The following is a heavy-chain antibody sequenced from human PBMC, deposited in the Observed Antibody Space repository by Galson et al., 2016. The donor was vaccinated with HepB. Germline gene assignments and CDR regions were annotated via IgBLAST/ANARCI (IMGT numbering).Heavy chain of an antibody. Sequence: SLRLSCAASGFTFSAYWMAWIRQAPGKGLEWVANTNQDGSGKHYVDSAKGRFTVSRDNAKNSVFLDMTSLRAEETAVSYCVSGYTSVIWGQGTTVTVSS. V-gene: IGHV3-7*01. J-gene: IGHJ3*01. CDR3: VSGYTSVI. CDR1: GFTFSAYW. D-gene: IGHD6-19*01. CDR2: TNQDGSGK.